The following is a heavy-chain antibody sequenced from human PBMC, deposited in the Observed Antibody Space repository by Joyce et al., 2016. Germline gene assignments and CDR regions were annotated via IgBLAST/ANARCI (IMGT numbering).Heavy chain of an antibody. V-gene: IGHV4-59*01. Sequence: QVQLQESGPGLVKPSETLSLTCTVSGGSISGYYWSWIPEHPGKGLEWIAYIYYTGRANYNPSLKSRVTISLDTAKRQFSLKLTYVTAADTAVYYCARGDIGGYYYGYWGKGTLVTVSS. J-gene: IGHJ4*02. CDR2: IYYTGRA. CDR1: GGSISGYY. D-gene: IGHD3-22*01. CDR3: ARGDIGGYYYGY.